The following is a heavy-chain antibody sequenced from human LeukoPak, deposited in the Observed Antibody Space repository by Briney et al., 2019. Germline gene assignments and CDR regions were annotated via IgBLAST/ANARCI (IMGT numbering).Heavy chain of an antibody. Sequence: GGSLSLSCAASGFTFSSYAMSWVRQAPGKGLEWVSAISGSGGSTYYADSVKGRFTISRDNSKNTLYLQMNSLRAEDTAVYYCAKAPGVAAFYYMDVWGKGTTVTVSS. D-gene: IGHD2-15*01. CDR1: GFTFSSYA. CDR3: AKAPGVAAFYYMDV. CDR2: ISGSGGST. J-gene: IGHJ6*03. V-gene: IGHV3-23*01.